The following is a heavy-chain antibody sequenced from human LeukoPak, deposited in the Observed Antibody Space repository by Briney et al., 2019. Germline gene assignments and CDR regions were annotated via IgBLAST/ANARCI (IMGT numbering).Heavy chain of an antibody. CDR1: GFTFSNAW. D-gene: IGHD2-21*02. V-gene: IGHV3-15*01. Sequence: PGGSLRLSCAASGFTFSNAWMSWVRQAPGKGLEWVGRIKSKTDGGTTDYAAPVKGRFTISRDDSKNTLYLQMNSLKTEDTAVYYCTGDYIVVVTAIDSWGQGTLVTVSS. J-gene: IGHJ5*02. CDR3: TGDYIVVVTAIDS. CDR2: IKSKTDGGTT.